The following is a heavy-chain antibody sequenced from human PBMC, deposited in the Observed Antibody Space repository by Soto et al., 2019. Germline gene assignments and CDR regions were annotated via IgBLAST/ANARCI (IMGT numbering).Heavy chain of an antibody. CDR2: SIAIFGKA. CDR1: GGTFSSYA. D-gene: IGHD3-16*02. CDR3: ARGGGAIDYYYYVMDV. J-gene: IGHJ6*02. V-gene: IGHV1-69*06. Sequence: QLQLVQSGAEVTKPGSSVKVSFKAYGGTFSSYAISWVRQAPGPGLEWMGGSIAIFGKANYAQKFQGRVTITADKSTSTAYMELSSLRSEDTAVYYCARGGGAIDYYYYVMDVWGQGTPVTVS.